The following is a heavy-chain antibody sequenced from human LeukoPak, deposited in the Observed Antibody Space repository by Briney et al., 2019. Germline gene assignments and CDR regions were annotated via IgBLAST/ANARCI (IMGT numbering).Heavy chain of an antibody. Sequence: PSETLSLTCTVSGGSLSPYYWTWIRQPPGKGLGWIGYIYHTGTTRYNPSLNSRVTISVETSKNQFSLRLNSVTAADTAIYYCARLDSGDHGNIPHWGQGTLVTVSS. D-gene: IGHD1-26*01. CDR2: IYHTGTT. J-gene: IGHJ1*01. V-gene: IGHV4-59*08. CDR1: GGSLSPYY. CDR3: ARLDSGDHGNIPH.